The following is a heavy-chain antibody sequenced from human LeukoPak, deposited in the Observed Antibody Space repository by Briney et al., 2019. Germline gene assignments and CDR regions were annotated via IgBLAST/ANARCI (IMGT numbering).Heavy chain of an antibody. J-gene: IGHJ5*02. V-gene: IGHV4-61*01. Sequence: SGTLPLTCTVSGGSVSSGSYYWSWIRQPPGKGLEWIGYIYYSGSTNYNPSLKSRVTISVDTSKNQFSLKLCSVTAADTAVYYCARDKTNWFDPWGQGTLVTVSS. CDR3: ARDKTNWFDP. CDR1: GGSVSSGSYY. CDR2: IYYSGST.